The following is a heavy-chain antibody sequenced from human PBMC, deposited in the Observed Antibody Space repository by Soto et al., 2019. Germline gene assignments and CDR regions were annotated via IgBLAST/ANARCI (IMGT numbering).Heavy chain of an antibody. V-gene: IGHV3-74*01. CDR3: ARKYNCESSGYYY. CDR1: GFTFSSYW. Sequence: EVQLVESGGGLVQPGGSLRLSCADSGFTFSSYWMHWVRQAPGKGLVWVSRINSDGSSTNYADSVKGRFTISRDNAKNTLYLQRNSLRVEDTDVYYCARKYNCESSGYYYWGQGTLVTVSS. J-gene: IGHJ4*02. D-gene: IGHD3-22*01. CDR2: INSDGSST.